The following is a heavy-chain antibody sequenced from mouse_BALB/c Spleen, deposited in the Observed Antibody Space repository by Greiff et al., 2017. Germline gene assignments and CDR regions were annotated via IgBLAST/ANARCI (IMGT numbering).Heavy chain of an antibody. D-gene: IGHD1-1*02. V-gene: IGHV2-6-4*01. CDR3: ARNGGSSAALDY. CDR1: GFSLSSYS. CDR2: IWGGGST. Sequence: QVQLKESGPGLVAPSQCLSLTCTVSGFSLSSYSVHWVRQPPGKGLEWLGMIWGGGSTDYNSALKSRLSISKDNSKSQVFLKMNSLQTDDTAMYYYARNGGSSAALDYWGQGTSVTVSS. J-gene: IGHJ4*01.